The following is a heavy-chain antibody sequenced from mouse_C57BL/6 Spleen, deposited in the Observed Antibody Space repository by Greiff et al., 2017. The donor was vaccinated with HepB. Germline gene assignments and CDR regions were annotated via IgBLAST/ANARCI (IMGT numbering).Heavy chain of an antibody. J-gene: IGHJ2*01. Sequence: QVQLQQSGAELVRPGASVTLSCKASGYTFTDYEMHWVKQTPVHGLEWIGAIDPETGGTAYNQKFKGKAILTADKSSSTAYMELRSLTSEDSAVYYCTGNYDRRYYFDYWGQGTTLTVSS. CDR1: GYTFTDYE. CDR2: IDPETGGT. CDR3: TGNYDRRYYFDY. D-gene: IGHD1-1*01. V-gene: IGHV1-15*01.